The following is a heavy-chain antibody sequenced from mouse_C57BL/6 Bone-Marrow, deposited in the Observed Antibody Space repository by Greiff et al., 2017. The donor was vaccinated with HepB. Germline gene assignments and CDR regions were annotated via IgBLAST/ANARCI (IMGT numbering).Heavy chain of an antibody. CDR1: GFNIKDDY. V-gene: IGHV14-4*01. Sequence: EVQLQQSGAELVRPGASVKLSCTASGFNIKDDYMHWVKQRPEQGLEWIGWIDPENGDTEYASKFQGKATITADTSSHTAYLQLSSLTSEDTAVYYCTTPSVMVTTCPFAYWGQGTLVTVSA. CDR2: IDPENGDT. CDR3: TTPSVMVTTCPFAY. J-gene: IGHJ3*01. D-gene: IGHD2-2*01.